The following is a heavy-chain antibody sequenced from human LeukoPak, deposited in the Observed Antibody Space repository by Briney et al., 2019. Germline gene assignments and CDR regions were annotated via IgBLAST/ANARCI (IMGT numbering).Heavy chain of an antibody. CDR2: IRYDGSNK. CDR3: AKDTKAYSSSSAAPDY. D-gene: IGHD6-6*01. Sequence: GGSLRLSCAASGFTFSSYGMHWVRQAPGKGLEWVAFIRYDGSNKYYADSVKGRFTFSRDNSKNTLYLQMNSLRAEDTAVYYCAKDTKAYSSSSAAPDYWGQGTLVTVSS. CDR1: GFTFSSYG. J-gene: IGHJ4*02. V-gene: IGHV3-30*02.